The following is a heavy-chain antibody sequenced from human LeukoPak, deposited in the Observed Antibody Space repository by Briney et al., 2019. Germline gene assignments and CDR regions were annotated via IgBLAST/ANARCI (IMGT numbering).Heavy chain of an antibody. J-gene: IGHJ3*02. CDR2: IFHSGST. V-gene: IGHV4-38-2*02. CDR1: GYSINSGYY. CDR3: ARDRRYYDSSGLEAAFDI. Sequence: SETLSLTCTVSGYSINSGYYWGWIRQPPGKGLDWIGNIFHSGSTYYSPSLKSRVTISVDTSKNQLSLRLSFVTAADTAVYYCARDRRYYDSSGLEAAFDIWGQGTMVTVSS. D-gene: IGHD3-22*01.